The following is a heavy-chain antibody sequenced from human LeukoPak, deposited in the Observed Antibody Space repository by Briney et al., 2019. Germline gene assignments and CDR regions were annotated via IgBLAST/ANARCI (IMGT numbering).Heavy chain of an antibody. CDR1: GFTFSTYN. CDR3: ASSRYSGYDYLDY. Sequence: PGGSLRLSCAASGFTFSTYNMNWVRQAPGKGLEWVSSISGSSSYIYYADSVKGRFTISRDNARNSLYLQMNSLRAEDMAVYYCASSRYSGYDYLDYWGQGTLVTVSS. J-gene: IGHJ4*02. V-gene: IGHV3-21*01. CDR2: ISGSSSYI. D-gene: IGHD5-12*01.